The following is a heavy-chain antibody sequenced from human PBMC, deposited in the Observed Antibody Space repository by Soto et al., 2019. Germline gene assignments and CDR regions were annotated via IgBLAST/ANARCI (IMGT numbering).Heavy chain of an antibody. D-gene: IGHD1-26*01. CDR1: GYTFTTYG. CDR2: ISAYNGNT. J-gene: IGHJ6*02. CDR3: AREGYSGSYYFYYGMDV. Sequence: ASVKVSCKASGYTFTTYGLSWVRQAPGQGREWMGWISAYNGNTNYAQKLQGRVTLTTDTPTSTAYMELRSLRTDDTAVYYCAREGYSGSYYFYYGMDVWGQGXTVTVSS. V-gene: IGHV1-18*01.